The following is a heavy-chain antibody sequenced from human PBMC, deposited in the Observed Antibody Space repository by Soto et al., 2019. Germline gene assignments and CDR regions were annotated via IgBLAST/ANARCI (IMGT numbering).Heavy chain of an antibody. J-gene: IGHJ4*02. CDR2: INHSGST. Sequence: SSETLSLTCAAYGGSFSGYYWSWIRQPPGKGLEWIGKINHSGSTNYNPSLKSRDTISVDTSKNQSSLKLSSVTAANTAAYCWAIKQPNKSSSSNYWSQRTLVTVSS. CDR1: GGSFSGYY. V-gene: IGHV4-34*01. CDR3: AIKQPNKSSSSNY. D-gene: IGHD6-6*01.